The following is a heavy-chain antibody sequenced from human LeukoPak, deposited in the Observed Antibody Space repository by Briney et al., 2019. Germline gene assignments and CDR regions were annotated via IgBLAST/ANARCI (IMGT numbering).Heavy chain of an antibody. CDR3: ARGTRRTYYYDSSGYWGPFDY. J-gene: IGHJ4*02. CDR1: GDSISSGGYY. CDR2: IYYSGST. D-gene: IGHD3-22*01. Sequence: SQTLSLTCTVSGDSISSGGYYWSWIRQHPGKGLEWIGYIYYSGSTYYNPSLKSRVTISVDTSKNQFSLKLSSVTAADTAVYYCARGTRRTYYYDSSGYWGPFDYWGQGTLVTVSS. V-gene: IGHV4-31*03.